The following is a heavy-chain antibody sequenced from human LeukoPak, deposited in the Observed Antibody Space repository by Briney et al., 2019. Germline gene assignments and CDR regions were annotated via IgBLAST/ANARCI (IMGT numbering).Heavy chain of an antibody. D-gene: IGHD2/OR15-2a*01. CDR2: ISSSGSTI. CDR1: GFTFSSYE. V-gene: IGHV3-48*03. CDR3: ARNRIRYLDY. Sequence: PGGSLRLSCAASGFTFSSYEMNWVRQAPGKGLEWVSYISSSGSTIYYADSVKGRFTISRDNAKNSLYLQMNSLRAEDTAAYYCARNRIRYLDYWGQGTLVTVSS. J-gene: IGHJ4*02.